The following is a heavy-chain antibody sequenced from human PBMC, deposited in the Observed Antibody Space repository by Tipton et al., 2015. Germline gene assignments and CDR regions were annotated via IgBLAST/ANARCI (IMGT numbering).Heavy chain of an antibody. CDR1: GVSISGTSYY. Sequence: LRLSCTVSGVSISGTSYYWGWIRQPPGKGLEWIGSIYYSGDMYYNPSLQSRVAMSEHTSRNQFSVNQTSVTAADTSVYYCVRPANHGFDVWGQGTMVTVSS. V-gene: IGHV4-39*01. CDR3: VRPANHGFDV. J-gene: IGHJ3*01. CDR2: IYYSGDM.